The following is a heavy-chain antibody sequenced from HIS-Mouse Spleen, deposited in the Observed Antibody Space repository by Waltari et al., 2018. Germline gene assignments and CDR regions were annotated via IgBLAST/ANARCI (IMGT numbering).Heavy chain of an antibody. CDR1: GGSISSSSYY. Sequence: QLQLQESGPGLVKPSETLSLTCTVSGGSISSSSYYWGWIRQPPGKGLEWIGGIYYSGSTSSNPSPKSRVTISVDTSKNQFSLKLSSVTAADTSVYYCAREIPYSSSWYDWYFDLWGRGTLVTVSS. CDR3: AREIPYSSSWYDWYFDL. D-gene: IGHD6-13*01. J-gene: IGHJ2*01. CDR2: IYYSGST. V-gene: IGHV4-39*07.